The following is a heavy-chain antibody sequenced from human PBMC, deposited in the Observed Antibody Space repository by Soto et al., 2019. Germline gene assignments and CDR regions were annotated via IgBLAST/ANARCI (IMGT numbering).Heavy chain of an antibody. D-gene: IGHD2-2*01. V-gene: IGHV3-23*01. J-gene: IGHJ3*02. CDR3: AKDRPTIVVVPAAVDAFDI. CDR1: GFTFSSYA. Sequence: EVQLLESGGGLVQPGGSLRLSCAASGFTFSSYAMSWVRQAPGKGLEWVSAISGSGGSTYYADSVKGRFTISRDNSKNTLYLQMNSLRAEDTAVYYCAKDRPTIVVVPAAVDAFDIWGQGTMVTVSS. CDR2: ISGSGGST.